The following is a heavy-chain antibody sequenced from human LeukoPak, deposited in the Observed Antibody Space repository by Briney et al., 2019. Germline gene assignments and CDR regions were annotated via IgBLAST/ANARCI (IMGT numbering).Heavy chain of an antibody. D-gene: IGHD6-6*01. CDR3: ARAKPWYSSSSGDYFDY. V-gene: IGHV3-48*01. CDR2: ISSSSSTI. J-gene: IGHJ4*02. CDR1: GFTFSSYS. Sequence: GGSLRLSCAASGFTFSSYSMNWVRQAPGKGLEWVSYISSSSSTIYYADSVKGRFTISRDNAKNSLYLQMNSLRAEDTAVYYCARAKPWYSSSSGDYFDYWGQGTLVTVSS.